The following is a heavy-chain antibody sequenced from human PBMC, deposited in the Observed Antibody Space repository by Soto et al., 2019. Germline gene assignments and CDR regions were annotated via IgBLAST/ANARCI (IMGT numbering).Heavy chain of an antibody. J-gene: IGHJ5*02. Sequence: ASVKVSCKASGYTFRSYGIHWVRQAPGQSLEWMGWIDAGNGDTKYSQNFQGRVTITRDTSASTAYMELSSLRSEDTAVYYCARVGISHIRWFDHGGQGTLVTVS. D-gene: IGHD1-20*01. V-gene: IGHV1-3*01. CDR2: IDAGNGDT. CDR3: ARVGISHIRWFDH. CDR1: GYTFRSYG.